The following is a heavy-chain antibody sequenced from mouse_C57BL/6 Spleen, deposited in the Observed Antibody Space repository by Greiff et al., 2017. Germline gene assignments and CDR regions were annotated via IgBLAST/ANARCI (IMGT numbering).Heavy chain of an antibody. Sequence: EVQVLESGGGLVKPGGSLKLSCAASGFTFSSYAMSWVRQTPEKRLEWVATISDGSSYTYYPDNVKGRFTISRDNAKNNLYLQMSHLKSEDTAMYYCSRGYYVGRFDYWGQGTTLTVSS. D-gene: IGHD1-1*01. V-gene: IGHV5-4*01. J-gene: IGHJ2*01. CDR2: ISDGSSYT. CDR3: SRGYYVGRFDY. CDR1: GFTFSSYA.